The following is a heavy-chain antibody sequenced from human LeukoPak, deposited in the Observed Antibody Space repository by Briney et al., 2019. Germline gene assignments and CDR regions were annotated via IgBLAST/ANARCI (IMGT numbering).Heavy chain of an antibody. V-gene: IGHV3-7*01. J-gene: IGHJ4*02. CDR3: ARDRGGSGSYYTLEGNY. CDR1: GFTFSSYW. Sequence: GGCLRLSCAASGFTFSSYWMSWVRQAPGKGLEWVATIKQDGSEKYYVDSVKGRFTISRDNAKNSLYLQMNSLRAEDTAVYYCARDRGGSGSYYTLEGNYWGQGTLVTVSS. CDR2: IKQDGSEK. D-gene: IGHD3-10*01.